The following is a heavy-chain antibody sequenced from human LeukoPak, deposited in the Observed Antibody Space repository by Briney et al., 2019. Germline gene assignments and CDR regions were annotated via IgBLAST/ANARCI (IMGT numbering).Heavy chain of an antibody. CDR2: ISNTGSYI. CDR1: GFTVSSNY. CDR3: ARGVSYVYY. D-gene: IGHD2-8*01. V-gene: IGHV3-11*03. Sequence: GGSLRLSCAASGFTVSSNYMSWIRQAPGKGLEWVSYISNTGSYINYADSVKGRFTFSRDNAKNSTYLQMNSLRAEDTAVYYCARGVSYVYYWGQGILVTVSS. J-gene: IGHJ4*02.